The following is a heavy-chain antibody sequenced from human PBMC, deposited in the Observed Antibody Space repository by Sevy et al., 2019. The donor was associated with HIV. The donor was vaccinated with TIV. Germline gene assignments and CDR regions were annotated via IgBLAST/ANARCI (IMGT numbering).Heavy chain of an antibody. Sequence: SETLSLTCNVSGDSISSYFWSWFRQPPGKGLEWIGYIDYSGSSEYNPSLRSRVTISIDTSKKYLSMKLTSVTAADTAVYYCARDSAVVRRALVYWGQGTLVTVSS. CDR3: ARDSAVVRRALVY. D-gene: IGHD3-10*01. V-gene: IGHV4-59*01. CDR2: IDYSGSS. CDR1: GDSISSYF. J-gene: IGHJ4*02.